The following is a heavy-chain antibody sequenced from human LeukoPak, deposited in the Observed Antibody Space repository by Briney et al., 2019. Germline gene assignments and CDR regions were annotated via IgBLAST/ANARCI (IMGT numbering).Heavy chain of an antibody. CDR3: ARGVNSEDYDFWSGYWGPNWFDP. CDR1: GGSISSSSYY. CDR2: IYYSGST. J-gene: IGHJ5*02. D-gene: IGHD3-3*01. Sequence: SETLSLTCTVSGGSISSSSYYWSWIRQPPGKGLEWIGYIYYSGSTNYNPSLKSRVTISVDTSKNQFSLKLSSVTAADTAVYYCARGVNSEDYDFWSGYWGPNWFDPWGQGTLVTVSS. V-gene: IGHV4-61*01.